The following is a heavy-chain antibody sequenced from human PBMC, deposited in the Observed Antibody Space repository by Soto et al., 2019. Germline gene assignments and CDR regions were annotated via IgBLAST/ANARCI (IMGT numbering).Heavy chain of an antibody. CDR1: GFTFDDYA. J-gene: IGHJ4*02. CDR3: TKDKGGSYFYYFDS. V-gene: IGHV3-9*01. Sequence: EVQLVESGGGLVQPGRSLRLSCAASGFTFDDYAMHWVRQAPGKGLEWVSGISWNSGSIGYADSVKGRFTISRDNAKKSLYLQMNSLRAEDTAFNNCTKDKGGSYFYYFDSWGQGTLVTVSS. CDR2: ISWNSGSI. D-gene: IGHD1-26*01.